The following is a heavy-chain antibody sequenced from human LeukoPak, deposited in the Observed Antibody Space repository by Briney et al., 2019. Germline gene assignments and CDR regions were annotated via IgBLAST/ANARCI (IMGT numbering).Heavy chain of an antibody. CDR1: GFTFSSYA. J-gene: IGHJ4*02. CDR2: MSGGGSSA. D-gene: IGHD3/OR15-3a*01. Sequence: GGSLRLSCAASGFTFSSYAMSWVRQAPGKGLEWVSAMSGGGSSAYYTDSVKGRFTISRDNSKNTLYLQISSLRAEDTAIYYCAKHFSRSKDCSDYWGQGTLVTVSS. CDR3: AKHFSRSKDCSDY. V-gene: IGHV3-23*01.